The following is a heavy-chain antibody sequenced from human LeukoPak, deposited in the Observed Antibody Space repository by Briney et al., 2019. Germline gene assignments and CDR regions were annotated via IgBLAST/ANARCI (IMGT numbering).Heavy chain of an antibody. V-gene: IGHV4-59*01. CDR2: IYDTGST. J-gene: IGHJ4*02. CDR3: ARDRFPGY. Sequence: GSLRLSCAASGSTFSDYYMIWLRQPPGKGLEWIGYIYDTGSTNYNPSLKSRVTISVDTSKNQFYLKLSSVTAADTAMYYCARDRFPGYWGQGTLVTVSS. D-gene: IGHD3-16*01. CDR1: GSTFSDYY.